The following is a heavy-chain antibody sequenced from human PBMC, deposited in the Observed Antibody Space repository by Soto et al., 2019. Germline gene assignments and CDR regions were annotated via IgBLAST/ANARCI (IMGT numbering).Heavy chain of an antibody. J-gene: IGHJ4*02. CDR3: ARSVEGHFDY. CDR1: GFTFSVYS. D-gene: IGHD6-19*01. V-gene: IGHV3-48*02. Sequence: EVPLVESGGDLVQRGGSLRLSCVASGFTFSVYSMNWVRQAPGKGLEWFSYITSDTKTIKYADSVKGRFTISRDNGKNSVYLQINSLGDEDTAVYYCARSVEGHFDYWGQGTVVTVSS. CDR2: ITSDTKTI.